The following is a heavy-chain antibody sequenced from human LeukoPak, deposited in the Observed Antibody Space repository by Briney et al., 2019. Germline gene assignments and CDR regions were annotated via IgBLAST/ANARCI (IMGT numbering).Heavy chain of an antibody. CDR1: GYTFTSYG. J-gene: IGHJ4*02. D-gene: IGHD4-17*01. Sequence: ASVKVSCKASGYTFTSYGISWVRQSPGQGLEWMGWVSAYNGNTNYAQKIQRRVNMTTDTSTSTAYMALRSLRSDDTAVYYCARSNDYGDYGYYFDYWGQGTLVTVSS. CDR3: ARSNDYGDYGYYFDY. CDR2: VSAYNGNT. V-gene: IGHV1-18*01.